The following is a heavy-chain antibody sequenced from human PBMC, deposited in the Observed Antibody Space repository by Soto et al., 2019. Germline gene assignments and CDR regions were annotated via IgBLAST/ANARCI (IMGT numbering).Heavy chain of an antibody. CDR3: SKDKLGTTLFDP. Sequence: GGSLRLSCAASGFTFSSYDMSWVRQAPGKGLEWVSAISGSGGSTYYADSVKGRFTISRDNSKNTLYLQMNSLRAEDTAVYYCSKDKLGTTLFDPWGQGTLVTV. J-gene: IGHJ5*02. V-gene: IGHV3-23*01. D-gene: IGHD1-7*01. CDR1: GFTFSSYD. CDR2: ISGSGGST.